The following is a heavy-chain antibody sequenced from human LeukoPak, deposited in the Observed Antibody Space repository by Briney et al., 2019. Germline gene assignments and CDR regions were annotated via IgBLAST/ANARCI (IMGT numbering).Heavy chain of an antibody. J-gene: IGHJ4*02. D-gene: IGHD2-21*01. Sequence: GRCPRLSCGASGFIFKSYAMHWVRQAPGRGLEWVAYISYDGSNRYYADSVKGRFSISRDNSKSTLYLQMSSLRTEDTAVYYCAKDPHVVAKFYFAAWGQGTLVTVSS. CDR1: GFIFKSYA. CDR2: ISYDGSNR. CDR3: AKDPHVVAKFYFAA. V-gene: IGHV3-30*18.